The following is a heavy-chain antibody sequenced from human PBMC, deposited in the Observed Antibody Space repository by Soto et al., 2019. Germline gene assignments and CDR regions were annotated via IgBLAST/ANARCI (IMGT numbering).Heavy chain of an antibody. Sequence: QITLNKSGPTVVRPTETLTLTCRFSGFSLTTSGVGVGWVRQSPGRAPEWLALIYWDDDKRYSESLKSRLTITKDTSKNQVVLTVANLDPTDTAIYYCAHRVLRTVFGLVTTTAIYFDFWGQGTPVAVSS. J-gene: IGHJ4*02. CDR2: IYWDDDK. V-gene: IGHV2-5*02. CDR3: AHRVLRTVFGLVTTTAIYFDF. D-gene: IGHD3-3*01. CDR1: GFSLTTSGVG.